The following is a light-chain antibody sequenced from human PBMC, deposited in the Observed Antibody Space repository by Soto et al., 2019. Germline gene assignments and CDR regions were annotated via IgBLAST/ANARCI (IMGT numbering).Light chain of an antibody. Sequence: EIVLTQSPGTLSLSPGEIATLSCRASQSVSSSYLAWYHQQPGQAPRLLIYGASSRATGIPDRFSGSGSGTDFTLTISRLEPEDFAVYYCQQYGSSSWTFGQGTKVDI. J-gene: IGKJ1*01. CDR2: GAS. CDR3: QQYGSSSWT. CDR1: QSVSSSY. V-gene: IGKV3-20*01.